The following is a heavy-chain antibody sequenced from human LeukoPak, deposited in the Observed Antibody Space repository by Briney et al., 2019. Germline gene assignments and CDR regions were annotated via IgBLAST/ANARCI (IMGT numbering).Heavy chain of an antibody. J-gene: IGHJ4*02. V-gene: IGHV1-18*01. CDR1: GYTFTSYG. CDR3: ARALLWFGELQTNDY. D-gene: IGHD3-10*01. Sequence: ASVKVSCKASGYTFTSYGISWVRQAPGQGLEWMGWISAYNGNTNYAQKLQGRVTMTTDTSTSTAYMELRGLRSDDTAVYYCARALLWFGELQTNDYWGQGTLVTVSS. CDR2: ISAYNGNT.